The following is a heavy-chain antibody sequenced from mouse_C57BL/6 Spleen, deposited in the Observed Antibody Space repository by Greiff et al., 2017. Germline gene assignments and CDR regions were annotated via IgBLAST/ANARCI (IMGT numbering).Heavy chain of an antibody. V-gene: IGHV1-50*01. D-gene: IGHD2-4*01. J-gene: IGHJ2*01. CDR2: TDPSDSYT. Sequence: VQLQQPGAELVKPGASVKLSCKASGYTFTSYWMQWVKQRPGQGLEWIGETDPSDSYTNYNQKFKGKATLTVDTSSSTAYMQLSSLASADSAVYYCARRGDYADYWGQGTTLTVSS. CDR1: GYTFTSYW. CDR3: ARRGDYADY.